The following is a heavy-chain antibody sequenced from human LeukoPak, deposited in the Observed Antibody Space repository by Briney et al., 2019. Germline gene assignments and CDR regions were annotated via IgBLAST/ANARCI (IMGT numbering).Heavy chain of an antibody. D-gene: IGHD1-26*01. V-gene: IGHV4-39*07. Sequence: PSETLSLTCNVSGGSISISNYFWGWLRQPPGKGLEWIGYTYYTGSTYYKPSLNSRLTISVGGSRNQFSLQLRSVTAADTAVYYCVRTRYFPYFYMDVWGKGTTVIVSS. CDR1: GGSISISNYF. J-gene: IGHJ6*03. CDR2: TYYTGST. CDR3: VRTRYFPYFYMDV.